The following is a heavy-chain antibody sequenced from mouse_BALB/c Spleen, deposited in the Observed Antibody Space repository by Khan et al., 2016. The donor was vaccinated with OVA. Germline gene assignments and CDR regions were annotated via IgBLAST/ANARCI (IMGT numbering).Heavy chain of an antibody. CDR2: ITPNNGGT. D-gene: IGHD2-2*01. Sequence: VQLKQSGPELVKPGASVKIPRKASGYTFTDYNMDWVKQSHGKSLEWIGDITPNNGGTIYNQKFKGKATLTVDKSSSTAYMELRSLTSEDTAVYYCGRHGYGGFAYWGQGTLVTVSA. V-gene: IGHV1-18*01. CDR3: GRHGYGGFAY. CDR1: GYTFTDYN. J-gene: IGHJ3*01.